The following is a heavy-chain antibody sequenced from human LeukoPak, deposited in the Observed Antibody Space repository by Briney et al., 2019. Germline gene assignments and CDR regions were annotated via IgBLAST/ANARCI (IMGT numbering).Heavy chain of an antibody. J-gene: IGHJ3*02. CDR1: GFTFSSYG. D-gene: IGHD3-3*01. CDR2: IRYDGSNK. V-gene: IGHV3-33*01. Sequence: GGSLRLSCAASGFTFSSYGMHWVRQAPGKGLEWVAVIRYDGSNKYYADSVKGRFTISRDNSKNTLYLQMNTLRAEDTAVYYCARDRVPRNYDFWSGYYLHDAFDIWGQGTMVTVSS. CDR3: ARDRVPRNYDFWSGYYLHDAFDI.